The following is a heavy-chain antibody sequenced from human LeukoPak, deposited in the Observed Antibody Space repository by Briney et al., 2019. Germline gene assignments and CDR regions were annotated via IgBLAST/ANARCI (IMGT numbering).Heavy chain of an antibody. CDR1: GLTLSDHY. CDR2: SRNKANSYTT. V-gene: IGHV3-72*01. D-gene: IGHD1-26*01. Sequence: GGSLRLSCAASGLTLSDHYMGWVRQAPGKGLEWVGRSRNKANSYTTEYAASVKGRFTISRDDSNNSLYLQMNSLKIEDTAMYYCVYSRSLNAFDIWGQGTMVTVSS. CDR3: VYSRSLNAFDI. J-gene: IGHJ3*02.